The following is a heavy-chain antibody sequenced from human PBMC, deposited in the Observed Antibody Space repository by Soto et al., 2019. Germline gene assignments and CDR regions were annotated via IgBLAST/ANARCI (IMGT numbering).Heavy chain of an antibody. Sequence: GGSLRLSCAASGLTFSSYGMHWARQAPGKGLEWVAVISYDGSNKYYADSVKGRFTISRDNSKNTLYLQMNSLRAEDTAVYYCAKDRIAVAGTWGQPDYWGQGTLVTVSS. CDR3: AKDRIAVAGTWGQPDY. CDR1: GLTFSSYG. CDR2: ISYDGSNK. D-gene: IGHD6-19*01. J-gene: IGHJ4*02. V-gene: IGHV3-30*18.